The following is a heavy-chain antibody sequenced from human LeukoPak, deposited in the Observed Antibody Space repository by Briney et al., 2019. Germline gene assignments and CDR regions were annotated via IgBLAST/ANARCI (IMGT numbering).Heavy chain of an antibody. V-gene: IGHV1-18*01. CDR3: ARDGHCSSTSCYKDYYYYGMDV. Sequence: ASVKVSCKASGYTFTSYGISWVRQAPGQGLEWMGWISAYNGNTNYAQKLQGRVTMTTDTSTSTAYMELRSLRSDDTAVYYCARDGHCSSTSCYKDYYYYGMDVWGQGTTVTVSS. CDR1: GYTFTSYG. CDR2: ISAYNGNT. J-gene: IGHJ6*02. D-gene: IGHD2-2*02.